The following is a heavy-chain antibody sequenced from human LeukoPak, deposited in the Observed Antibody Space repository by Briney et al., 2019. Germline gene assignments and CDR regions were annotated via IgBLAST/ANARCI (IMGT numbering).Heavy chain of an antibody. CDR3: ARDIQGNDAFDI. V-gene: IGHV3-21*01. D-gene: IGHD2-21*01. J-gene: IGHJ3*02. CDR2: ISSSSSYI. CDR1: GFTFSSYS. Sequence: GGSLRLSCAASGFTFSSYSMNWVRQAPGKGLEWVSSISSSSSYIYYADSVKGRFTISRDNAKNSLYMQMNSLRAEDTAVYYCARDIQGNDAFDIWGQGTMVTVSS.